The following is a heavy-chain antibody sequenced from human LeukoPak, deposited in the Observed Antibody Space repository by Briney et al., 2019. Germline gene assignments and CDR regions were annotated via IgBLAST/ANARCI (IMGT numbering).Heavy chain of an antibody. CDR3: AGRAELGRGFDY. D-gene: IGHD7-27*01. J-gene: IGHJ4*02. V-gene: IGHV3-74*01. CDR2: IRSDGSST. CDR1: GFTFSSYW. Sequence: TGGSLRLSCAASGFTFSSYWMHWVRQAPGKGLVWVSRIRSDGSSTTYADSVKGRFTISRDNSKNTLYLQTNSLTAEDTAVYYCAGRAELGRGFDYWGQGTLVTVSS.